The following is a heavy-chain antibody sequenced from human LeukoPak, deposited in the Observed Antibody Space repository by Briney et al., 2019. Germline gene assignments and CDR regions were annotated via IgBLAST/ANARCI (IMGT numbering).Heavy chain of an antibody. CDR3: AKDRSSITSCSNY. CDR2: ISGSGDNT. D-gene: IGHD2-2*01. V-gene: IGHV3-23*01. J-gene: IGHJ4*02. Sequence: GVSLRLSCVASGFTFSSYAMTWVRQAPGKGLVWVTGISGSGDNTYYADSAKGRFTISRDNSKNTLFLQMNSLRAEDTAVYYCAKDRSSITSCSNYWGQGTLVTVSS. CDR1: GFTFSSYA.